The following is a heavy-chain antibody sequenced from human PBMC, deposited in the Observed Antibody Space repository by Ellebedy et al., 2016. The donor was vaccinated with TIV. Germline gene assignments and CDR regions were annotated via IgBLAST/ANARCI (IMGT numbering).Heavy chain of an antibody. J-gene: IGHJ4*02. CDR1: GYTFTGYY. CDR2: MNPNSGNT. V-gene: IGHV1-8*02. Sequence: ASVKVSXXASGYTFTGYYMHWVRQAPGQGLEWMGWMNPNSGNTGYAQKFQGRVTMTRNTSISTAYMELSSLRSEDTAVYYCARGRLRDGYNFDYWGQGTLVTVSS. D-gene: IGHD5-24*01. CDR3: ARGRLRDGYNFDY.